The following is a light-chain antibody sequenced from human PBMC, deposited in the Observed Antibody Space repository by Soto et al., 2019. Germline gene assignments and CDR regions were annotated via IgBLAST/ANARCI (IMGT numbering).Light chain of an antibody. CDR3: QHCGGTTFT. CDR2: GAS. J-gene: IGKJ5*01. CDR1: QSVSRSY. Sequence: EIVLTQFPGTLSYSPGEEATLSCSASQSVSRSYKAWYQQRPGQTPSLLIYGASTRATGIPDRFSGSGSGTHCTLTISTLEPGDFAVYYCQHCGGTTFTFGQGTRLEIK. V-gene: IGKV3-20*01.